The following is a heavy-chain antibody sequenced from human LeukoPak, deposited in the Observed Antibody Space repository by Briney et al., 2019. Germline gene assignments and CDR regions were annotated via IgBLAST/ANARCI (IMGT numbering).Heavy chain of an antibody. Sequence: SQTLSLTCTVSGGSISSGSYYWSWTRQPAGKGLEWIGRIYTSGSTNYNPSLKSRVTISVDTSRNQFSLKLSSVTAADTAVYYCARSPDLRLRNDAFDIWGQGTMVTVSS. CDR3: ARSPDLRLRNDAFDI. V-gene: IGHV4-61*02. CDR1: GGSISSGSYY. D-gene: IGHD2-2*01. J-gene: IGHJ3*02. CDR2: IYTSGST.